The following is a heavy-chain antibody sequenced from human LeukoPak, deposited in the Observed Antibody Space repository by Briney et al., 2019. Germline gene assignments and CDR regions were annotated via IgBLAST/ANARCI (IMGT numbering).Heavy chain of an antibody. Sequence: SVKVSCKASGGTFSSYAISWVRQAPGQGLEWMGGIIPIFGTANYARKFQGRVTITTDESTSTAYMELSSLRSEDTAVYYCARSRVYDILTGYYYWGQGTPVTVSS. D-gene: IGHD3-9*01. CDR2: IIPIFGTA. J-gene: IGHJ4*02. V-gene: IGHV1-69*05. CDR3: ARSRVYDILTGYYY. CDR1: GGTFSSYA.